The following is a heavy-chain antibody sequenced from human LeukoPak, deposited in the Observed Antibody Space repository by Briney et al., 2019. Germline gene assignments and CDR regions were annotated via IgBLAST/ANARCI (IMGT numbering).Heavy chain of an antibody. J-gene: IGHJ4*02. CDR3: AKDSAAVGGPTTD. Sequence: GGSLRLSCAASGFTFSSYTMSWVRQAPGKGKEWVSLISGSGGITYYADSVKGRFTISRGNSKNTLYLQMDSLRAEDTAVYYCAKDSAAVGGPTTDWGQGTLVTVSS. CDR1: GFTFSSYT. V-gene: IGHV3-23*01. D-gene: IGHD6-13*01. CDR2: ISGSGGIT.